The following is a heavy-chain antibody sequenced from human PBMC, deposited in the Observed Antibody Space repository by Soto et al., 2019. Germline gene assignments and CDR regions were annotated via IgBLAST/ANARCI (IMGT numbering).Heavy chain of an antibody. CDR1: GGSISSYY. V-gene: IGHV4-59*01. Sequence: QVQLQESGPGLVKPSETLSLTCTVSGGSISSYYWSWIRQPPGKGLEWIGYINYSGITNYNPSLKSRVTLSVDTSKNQFPLTLSSVTAADTAVYYCARYKSNYYYGMDVWGQGTTVTVSS. CDR3: ARYKSNYYYGMDV. J-gene: IGHJ6*02. CDR2: INYSGIT. D-gene: IGHD1-20*01.